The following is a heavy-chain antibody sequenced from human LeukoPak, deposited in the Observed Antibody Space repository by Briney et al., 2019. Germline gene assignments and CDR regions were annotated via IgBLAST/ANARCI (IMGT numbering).Heavy chain of an antibody. D-gene: IGHD6-19*01. Sequence: GESRKISCETPGYSFTSYWIGWVRQMPGKGLEWMGTIYPGDSDTRYNPSFQGQVTISADKSINTAYLQWSSLKASDTAVYFCAKSGAMAGTGYYWGQGTPVTVSS. V-gene: IGHV5-51*01. CDR1: GYSFTSYW. J-gene: IGHJ4*02. CDR2: IYPGDSDT. CDR3: AKSGAMAGTGYY.